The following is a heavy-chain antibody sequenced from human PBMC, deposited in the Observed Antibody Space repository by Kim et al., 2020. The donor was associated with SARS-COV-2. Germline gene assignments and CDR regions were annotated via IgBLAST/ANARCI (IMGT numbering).Heavy chain of an antibody. CDR3: ARRGVGDGYNLNFDS. CDR2: IDPTDSYT. CDR1: GYSFTSYW. D-gene: IGHD5-12*01. J-gene: IGHJ4*02. Sequence: GESLKISCKGSGYSFTSYWISWVRQMPGKGLEWMGRIDPTDSYTDYSPSFQGHVTISADKSISIAYLQWSSLKASDTAMYYCARRGVGDGYNLNFDSWGQGTLVTVSS. V-gene: IGHV5-10-1*01.